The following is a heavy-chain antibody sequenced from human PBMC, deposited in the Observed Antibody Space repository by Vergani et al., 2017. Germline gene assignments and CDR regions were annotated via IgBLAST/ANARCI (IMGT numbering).Heavy chain of an antibody. J-gene: IGHJ6*03. Sequence: QVQLVQSGAEVKKPGSSVKVSCKASGGTFSSYAISWVRQAPGQGLEWMGWISAYNGNTNYAQKLQGRVTMTTDTSTSTAYMELRSLRSDDTAVYYCARDGWELLDYFYYMDVWGKGTTVTVSS. CDR2: ISAYNGNT. CDR1: GGTFSSYA. V-gene: IGHV1-18*01. D-gene: IGHD1-26*01. CDR3: ARDGWELLDYFYYMDV.